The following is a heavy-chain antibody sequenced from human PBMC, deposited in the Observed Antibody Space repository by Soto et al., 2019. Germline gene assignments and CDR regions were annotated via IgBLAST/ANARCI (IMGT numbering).Heavy chain of an antibody. V-gene: IGHV1-69*01. J-gene: IGHJ3*02. D-gene: IGHD1-26*01. CDR3: ARVDGVGARDVGAFDI. CDR2: IIPIFGTA. CDR1: GGTFSSYA. Sequence: QVQLVQSGAEVKKPGSSVKVSCKASGGTFSSYAISWVRQAPGQGLEWMGGIIPIFGTANYAQKFQGRVTITADESTSTAYMDLSSLRSEDTAVYYCARVDGVGARDVGAFDIWGQGTMVTVSS.